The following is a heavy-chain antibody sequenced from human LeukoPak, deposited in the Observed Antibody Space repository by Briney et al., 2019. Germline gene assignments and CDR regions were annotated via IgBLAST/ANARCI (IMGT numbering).Heavy chain of an antibody. CDR3: ARVRQSGSPLDY. CDR2: ISKSGGDT. D-gene: IGHD1-26*01. Sequence: PGGSLRLSCAASGFTFSGAWMCWVRQAPGKGLEWVSYISKSGGDTKYADSVKGRFTISRDNAKNSLYLQMNSLRADDTAVYYCARVRQSGSPLDYWGQGTLVTVSS. J-gene: IGHJ4*02. CDR1: GFTFSGAW. V-gene: IGHV3-11*05.